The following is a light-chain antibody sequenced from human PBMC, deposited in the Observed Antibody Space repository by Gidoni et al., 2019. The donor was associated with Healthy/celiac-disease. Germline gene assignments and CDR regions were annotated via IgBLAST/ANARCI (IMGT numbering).Light chain of an antibody. J-gene: IGKJ1*01. V-gene: IGKV1-5*03. CDR3: QQYNSYSRT. Sequence: DIQMTQSPSTLSASVGDRVTITCRASQSISSWLAWYQQQPGKAPKLLIYKASSLESGVPSRFSGSGSGTEFTLTISSLQPDDFATYYCQQYNSYSRTFGQGTKVEIQ. CDR2: KAS. CDR1: QSISSW.